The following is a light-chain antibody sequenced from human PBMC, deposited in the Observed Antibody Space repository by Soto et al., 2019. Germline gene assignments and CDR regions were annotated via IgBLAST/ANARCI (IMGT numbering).Light chain of an antibody. Sequence: EIVLTQSPGTLSLSPGERATLSCRASQSVRSSYLAWYQQTPGQAPRLLIYAASSRATGIPDRFSGSGSGTEFTLTISSLQPDDFATYYCQQYTNYPWTFGQGTKVDI. J-gene: IGKJ1*01. CDR3: QQYTNYPWT. V-gene: IGKV3-20*01. CDR2: AAS. CDR1: QSVRSSY.